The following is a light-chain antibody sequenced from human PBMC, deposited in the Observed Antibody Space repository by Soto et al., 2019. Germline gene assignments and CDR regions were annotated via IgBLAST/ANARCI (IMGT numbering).Light chain of an antibody. CDR3: QQYGGSTLYT. V-gene: IGKV3-20*01. CDR2: GAS. CDR1: QSVSSSY. J-gene: IGKJ2*01. Sequence: IVLTQSPGTLSLSPGERATLSCRASQSVSSSYLAWYQQKPGQAPRLLIYGASGRATGIPDRFSGSGSGTDFTLTISRLEPEDVAVYYCQQYGGSTLYTFGQGTKLEIK.